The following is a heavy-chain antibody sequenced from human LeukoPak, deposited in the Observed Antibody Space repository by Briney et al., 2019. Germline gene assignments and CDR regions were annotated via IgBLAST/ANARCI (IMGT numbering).Heavy chain of an antibody. CDR3: AKDLGYLRNWFDP. J-gene: IGHJ5*02. D-gene: IGHD6-13*01. V-gene: IGHV3-30*18. CDR2: ISYDGSKK. Sequence: XXSLRLSCAASGFTFSSYGMHWVRQAPGKGLEWVAVISYDGSKKYYADSVKGRFTISRDNSKNTLYLQMNSLRAEDTAVYYCAKDLGYLRNWFDPWGQGTLVTVSS. CDR1: GFTFSSYG.